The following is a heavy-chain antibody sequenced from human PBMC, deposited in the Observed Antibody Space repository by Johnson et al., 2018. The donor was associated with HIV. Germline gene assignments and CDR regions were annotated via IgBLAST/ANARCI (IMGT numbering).Heavy chain of an antibody. V-gene: IGHV3-7*05. CDR3: ARDRDSIVGVPYAFDI. Sequence: MQLVESGGGLVQPGESLRLSCAASGFPFFNYWMSWVRQAPGKGLEWVANIKEDGSDEYYVDSLEGRFTISRDNTKNLLYLQMDNLRTADTAVYYCARDRDSIVGVPYAFDIWGQGTMVTVSS. CDR1: GFPFFNYW. J-gene: IGHJ3*02. CDR2: IKEDGSDE. D-gene: IGHD1-26*01.